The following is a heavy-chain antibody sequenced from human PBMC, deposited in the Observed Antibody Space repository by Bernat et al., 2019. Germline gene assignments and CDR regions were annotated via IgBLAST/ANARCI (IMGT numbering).Heavy chain of an antibody. D-gene: IGHD3-10*01. J-gene: IGHJ4*02. V-gene: IGHV3-21*01. CDR1: GFTFSSYS. CDR3: ARGPLGEPPHDY. Sequence: EVQLVESGGGLVKPGGSLRLSCVGSGFTFSSYSMNWVRQAPGKGLEWVSSISGGSSYIYYADSMKDRFTISRDNAKNSLYLQMDSLRAEDTAVYFCARGPLGEPPHDYWGQGTLVTVSS. CDR2: ISGGSSYI.